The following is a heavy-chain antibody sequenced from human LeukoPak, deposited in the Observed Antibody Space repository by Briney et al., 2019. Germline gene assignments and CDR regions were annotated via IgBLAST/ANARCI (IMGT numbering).Heavy chain of an antibody. CDR2: TYYRSKWFR. D-gene: IGHD5-12*01. Sequence: SQTLSLTCAISGDSIYGNRAAWNWLRQSPSRGLERLGRTYYRSKWFRDYGVPVKSRITIDPDTSKNQFSLQLNSVTPDDTAVYYCARGFNEATPGAFDIWGQGTMVTVSS. J-gene: IGHJ3*02. CDR3: ARGFNEATPGAFDI. V-gene: IGHV6-1*01. CDR1: GDSIYGNRAA.